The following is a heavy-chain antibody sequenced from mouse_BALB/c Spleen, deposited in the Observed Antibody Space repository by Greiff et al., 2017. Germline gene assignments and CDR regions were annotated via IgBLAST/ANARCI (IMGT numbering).Heavy chain of an antibody. D-gene: IGHD1-1*01. CDR2: ISTYYGDA. V-gene: IGHV1S137*01. J-gene: IGHJ2*01. CDR1: GYTFTDYA. Sequence: QVQLQQSGAELVRPGVSVKISCKGSGYTFTDYAMHWVKRSHAKSLEWIGVISTYYGDASYNQKFKGKATMTVDKSSSTAYMELARLTSEDSAIYYCAKEHYCGSRPFDDWGQGTTLTVSS. CDR3: AKEHYCGSRPFDD.